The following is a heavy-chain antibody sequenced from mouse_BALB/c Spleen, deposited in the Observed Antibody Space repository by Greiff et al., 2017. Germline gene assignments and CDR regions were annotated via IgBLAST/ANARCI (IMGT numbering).Heavy chain of an antibody. D-gene: IGHD4-1*01. Sequence: EVKLVESGGDLVKPGGSLKLSCAASGFTFSSYGMSWVRQTPDKRLEWVATISSGGSYTYYPDSVKGRFTISRDNAKNTLYLQMSSLKSEDTAMYYCARQRNWDWFAYWGQGTLVTVSA. CDR1: GFTFSSYG. J-gene: IGHJ3*01. CDR2: ISSGGSYT. V-gene: IGHV5-6*01. CDR3: ARQRNWDWFAY.